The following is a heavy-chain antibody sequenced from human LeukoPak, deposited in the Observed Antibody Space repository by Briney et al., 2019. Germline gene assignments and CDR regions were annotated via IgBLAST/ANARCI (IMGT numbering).Heavy chain of an antibody. J-gene: IGHJ6*02. CDR2: ISGSGGST. V-gene: IGHV3-23*01. D-gene: IGHD5-18*01. CDR1: GFTFSSYA. Sequence: PGGSLRLSCAASGFTFSSYAMSWVRQAPGKGLEWVSAISGSGGSTYYADSVKGRFTISRDKSKNTLYLQMNSLKTEDTAVYYCTRDRNLGYSYGYHYYGMDVWGQGTTVTVSS. CDR3: TRDRNLGYSYGYHYYGMDV.